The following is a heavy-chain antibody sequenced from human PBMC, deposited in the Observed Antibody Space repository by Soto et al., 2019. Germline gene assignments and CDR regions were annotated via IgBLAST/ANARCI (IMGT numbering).Heavy chain of an antibody. CDR3: ARLREIGDLNYYYYGMDV. Sequence: GESLKISCKGSGYSVTSYRIGWVRQMPGKGLEWMGIIYPGDSDTRYSPSFQGQVTISADKSISTAYLQWSSLKASDTAMYYCARLREIGDLNYYYYGMDVWGQGTTVTVSS. V-gene: IGHV5-51*01. CDR1: GYSVTSYR. D-gene: IGHD4-17*01. J-gene: IGHJ6*02. CDR2: IYPGDSDT.